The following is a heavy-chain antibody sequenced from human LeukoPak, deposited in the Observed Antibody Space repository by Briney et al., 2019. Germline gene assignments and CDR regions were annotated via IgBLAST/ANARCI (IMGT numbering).Heavy chain of an antibody. CDR3: ARDSGEMGLDY. CDR2: TRNTAYSYTA. J-gene: IGHJ4*02. V-gene: IGHV3-72*01. Sequence: GGSLRLSCAASGFSITDYYMDWVRQAPGKGLEWVGRTRNTAYSYTAEYAASARGRFTISRDDSKNLLSLQMNSLKSEDTAVYYCARDSGEMGLDYWGQGTLVAVSS. D-gene: IGHD3-10*01. CDR1: GFSITDYY.